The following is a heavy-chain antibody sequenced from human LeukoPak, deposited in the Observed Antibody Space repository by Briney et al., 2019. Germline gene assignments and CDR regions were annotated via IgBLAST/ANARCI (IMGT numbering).Heavy chain of an antibody. CDR1: GFTFSSYS. J-gene: IGHJ4*02. V-gene: IGHV3-21*01. Sequence: GESLRLSCAASGFTFSSYSMNWVRQAPGKGLEWVSSISSSSSYIYYADSVKGRFTISRDNAKNSLYLQMNSLRAEDTAVYYCARAETVTADFDYWGQGTLVTVSS. D-gene: IGHD4-17*01. CDR3: ARAETVTADFDY. CDR2: ISSSSSYI.